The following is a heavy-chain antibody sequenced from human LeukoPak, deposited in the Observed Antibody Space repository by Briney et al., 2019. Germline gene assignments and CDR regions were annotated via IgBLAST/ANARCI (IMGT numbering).Heavy chain of an antibody. Sequence: SETLSLTCTVSGGSISSYYWSWIRQPPGKGLEWIGYIYYSGSTYYNPSLKSRVTISVDTSKNQFSLRLSSVTAADTAVYYCARATEGPQVDYWGQGTLVTVSS. CDR1: GGSISSYY. J-gene: IGHJ4*02. CDR3: ARATEGPQVDY. CDR2: IYYSGST. V-gene: IGHV4-59*01.